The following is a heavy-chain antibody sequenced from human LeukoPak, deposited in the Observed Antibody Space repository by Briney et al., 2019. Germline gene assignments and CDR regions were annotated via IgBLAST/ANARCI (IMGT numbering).Heavy chain of an antibody. Sequence: GGSLRLSCVDSGFTFSSYTMTWVRQAPGKGLEWVSAIGGRGGSTYYADSVKGRFTISRDNSKNTVYLQMNSLRADDTAVYYCAKEGGAWGQGTLVSVSS. CDR1: GFTFSSYT. D-gene: IGHD3-16*01. V-gene: IGHV3-23*01. CDR2: IGGRGGST. CDR3: AKEGGA. J-gene: IGHJ5*02.